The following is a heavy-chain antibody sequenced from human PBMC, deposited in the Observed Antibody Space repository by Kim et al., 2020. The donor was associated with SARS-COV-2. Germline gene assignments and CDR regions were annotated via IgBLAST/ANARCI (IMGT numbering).Heavy chain of an antibody. CDR2: IYYSGST. D-gene: IGHD3-16*02. CDR1: GGSISSGGYY. V-gene: IGHV4-31*03. J-gene: IGHJ6*02. CDR3: ARVHGTFGGVIVNYYYYGMDV. Sequence: SETLSLTCTVSGGSISSGGYYWSWIRQHPGKGLEWIGYIYYSGSTYYNPSLKSRVTISVDTSKNQFSLKLSSVTAADTAEYYCARVHGTFGGVIVNYYYYGMDVKGQGTTVTVSS.